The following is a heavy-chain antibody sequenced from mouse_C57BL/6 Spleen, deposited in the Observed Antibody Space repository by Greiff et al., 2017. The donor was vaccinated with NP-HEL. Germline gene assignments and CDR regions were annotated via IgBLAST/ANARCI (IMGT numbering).Heavy chain of an antibody. CDR3: ARREGYYYGSSY. J-gene: IGHJ2*01. CDR1: GYSFTGYY. V-gene: IGHV1-42*01. CDR2: INPSAGGT. D-gene: IGHD1-1*01. Sequence: VQLKQSGPELVKPGASVKISCKASGYSFTGYYMNWVKQSPEKSLEWIGEINPSAGGTTYNQQFKAQATLTVDKSSRLAYLQLKRLASDDSAVYSSARREGYYYGSSYWGQGTTLTVSS.